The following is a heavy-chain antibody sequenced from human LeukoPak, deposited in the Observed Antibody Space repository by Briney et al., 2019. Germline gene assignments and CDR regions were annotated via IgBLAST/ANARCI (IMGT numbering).Heavy chain of an antibody. CDR1: GFTVSSNY. J-gene: IGHJ6*02. Sequence: GGSLRLSCAASGFTVSSNYMSWGRQAPGKGLEWVSVIYSGGSTYYADSVKGRFTISRDNSKNTLYLQMNSLRAEDTAVYYCARGLVGYYAMDVWGQGTTVTVSS. CDR2: IYSGGST. D-gene: IGHD3-10*01. V-gene: IGHV3-53*01. CDR3: ARGLVGYYAMDV.